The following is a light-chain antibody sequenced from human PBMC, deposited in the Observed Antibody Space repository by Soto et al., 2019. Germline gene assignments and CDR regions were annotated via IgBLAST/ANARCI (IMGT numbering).Light chain of an antibody. J-gene: IGLJ1*01. V-gene: IGLV2-23*01. CDR1: SSDVGTYNL. CDR2: EGT. Sequence: QSVLTQPASLSGSPGQSITISCTGTSSDVGTYNLVSWYQQHPGKAPKLMVYEGTKRPSGVSNRFSGSKSGNTASLTISGLQAEDEADYYCCSYVGSSTYVFGTGTRSPS. CDR3: CSYVGSSTYV.